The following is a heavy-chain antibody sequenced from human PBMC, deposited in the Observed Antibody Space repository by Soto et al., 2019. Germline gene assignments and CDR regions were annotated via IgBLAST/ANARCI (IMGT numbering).Heavy chain of an antibody. V-gene: IGHV1-69*04. Sequence: XXVKVSCKASGGTFSSXTXSWVRXAPGQGLEWMGRIIPILGIANYAQKFQGRVTITADKSTSTAYMELSSLRSEDTAVYYCARDSSGSIDYWGQGTLVTVSS. D-gene: IGHD3-3*01. CDR3: ARDSSGSIDY. J-gene: IGHJ4*02. CDR2: IIPILGIA. CDR1: GGTFSSXT.